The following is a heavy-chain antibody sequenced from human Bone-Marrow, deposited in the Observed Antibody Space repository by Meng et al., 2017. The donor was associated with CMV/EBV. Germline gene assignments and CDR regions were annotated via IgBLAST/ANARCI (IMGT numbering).Heavy chain of an antibody. CDR2: VDGGDNA. Sequence: SCAASGFTFNNYGMSWVRQAQGKGLEWVSSVDGGDNAYYTDSVKGRFTISRDNSKNTLVLQMTNLRVEDTAIYYCAKTWGGGYYYDSWGQGTLVTVSS. D-gene: IGHD2-21*01. CDR1: GFTFNNYG. J-gene: IGHJ4*02. V-gene: IGHV3-23*01. CDR3: AKTWGGGYYYDS.